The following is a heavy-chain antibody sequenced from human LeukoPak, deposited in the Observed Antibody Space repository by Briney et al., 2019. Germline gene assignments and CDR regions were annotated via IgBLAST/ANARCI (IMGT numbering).Heavy chain of an antibody. Sequence: GGFLRLSCAASGFTFSSYAMSWVRQAPGKGLEWVSAISGSGGSTYYADSVKGRFTISRDNSKNTLYLQMNSLRAEDTAVYYCAKDGVVVPAAEFDYWGQGTLVTVSS. V-gene: IGHV3-23*01. CDR3: AKDGVVVPAAEFDY. CDR1: GFTFSSYA. CDR2: ISGSGGST. J-gene: IGHJ4*02. D-gene: IGHD2-2*01.